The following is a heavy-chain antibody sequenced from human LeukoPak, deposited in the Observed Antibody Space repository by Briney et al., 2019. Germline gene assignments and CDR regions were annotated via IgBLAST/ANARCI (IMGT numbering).Heavy chain of an antibody. D-gene: IGHD3-22*01. CDR1: GDSITSYH. CDR3: ARDDSSRDDSGGYHY. J-gene: IGHJ4*02. Sequence: SETLSLTSTVSGDSITSYHWRWIRQPAGKGLEWIGRIHMSGSTNYNPSLRSRVAISMDNSKNQFSLKLKSVTAADTAVYYCARDDSSRDDSGGYHYWGQGTLVTISS. CDR2: IHMSGST. V-gene: IGHV4-4*07.